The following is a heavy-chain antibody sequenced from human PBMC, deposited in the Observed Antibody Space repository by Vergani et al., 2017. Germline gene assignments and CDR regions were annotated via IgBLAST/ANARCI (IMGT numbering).Heavy chain of an antibody. CDR1: GFTFSSYS. J-gene: IGHJ3*02. CDR2: ISSSSSYI. CDR3: AREGKRGDYDLWSGYYPDAFDI. Sequence: EVQLVESGGGLVKPGGSLRLSCAASGFTFSSYSMNWVRQAPGKGLEWVSSISSSSSYIYYADSVKGRFTISRDNAKNSLYLQMNSLRAEDTAVYYCAREGKRGDYDLWSGYYPDAFDIWGQGTMVTVSS. V-gene: IGHV3-21*01. D-gene: IGHD3-3*01.